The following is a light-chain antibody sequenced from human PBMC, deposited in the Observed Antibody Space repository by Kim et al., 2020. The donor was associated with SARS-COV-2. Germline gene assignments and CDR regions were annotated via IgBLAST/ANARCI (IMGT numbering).Light chain of an antibody. CDR1: TSDARDYNY. CDR2: DVS. CDR3: SSYSSSSTRV. J-gene: IGLJ1*01. Sequence: QSALTQPAFVSGSPGQSITISCTGTTSDARDYNYVSWYQQHPGKAPKVIIYDVSNRPSGISDRFSGSRSGNSASLTISGLQAEDEADYYCSSYSSSSTRVFGTGTKVTVL. V-gene: IGLV2-14*03.